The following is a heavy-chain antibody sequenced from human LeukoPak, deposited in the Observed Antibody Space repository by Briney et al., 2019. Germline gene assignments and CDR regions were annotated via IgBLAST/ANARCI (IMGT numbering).Heavy chain of an antibody. D-gene: IGHD6-13*01. CDR3: GRGGSSWLYFFEY. J-gene: IGHJ4*02. V-gene: IGHV3-74*01. CDR1: GFTFRSHW. Sequence: GGSLRLSCAASGFTFRSHWMHWVRQAPGKGLVWVSRIKGDESYTNHADSVKGRFTISRDNSKNTLYLQMNSLRAEDTALYYCGRGGSSWLYFFEYWGQGTPVTVSS. CDR2: IKGDESYT.